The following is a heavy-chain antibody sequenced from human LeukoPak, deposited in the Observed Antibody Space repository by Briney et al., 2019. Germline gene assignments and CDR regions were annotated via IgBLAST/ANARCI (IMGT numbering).Heavy chain of an antibody. Sequence: PSETLCLTSTESGGSISSYYWTWIRKPPGKGKGWIGYIFYSGSTDYNPSLRSRVTISVDTSKNQLSLKLRSVTAADTALYYCARHVTPRDWFDPWGQGTLVTVSS. J-gene: IGHJ5*02. CDR3: ARHVTPRDWFDP. V-gene: IGHV4-59*08. CDR2: IFYSGST. CDR1: GGSISSYY.